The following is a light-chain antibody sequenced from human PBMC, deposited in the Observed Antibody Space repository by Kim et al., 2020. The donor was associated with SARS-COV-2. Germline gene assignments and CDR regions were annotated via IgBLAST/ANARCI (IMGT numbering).Light chain of an antibody. CDR1: SSNIGNNY. CDR3: GTWDSSLLWV. J-gene: IGLJ3*02. CDR2: DNN. Sequence: QSVLTQTPSVSAAPGQKVTISCSGSSSNIGNNYVSWYQQLPGTAPKLLIYDNNKRPSGIPDRFSGSKSGTSATLGITGLQTGDEADYYCGTWDSSLLWVFGGGTQLTVL. V-gene: IGLV1-51*01.